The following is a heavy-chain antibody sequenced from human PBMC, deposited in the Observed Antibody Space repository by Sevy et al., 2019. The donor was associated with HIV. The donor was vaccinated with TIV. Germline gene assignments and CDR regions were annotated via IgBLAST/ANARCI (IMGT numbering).Heavy chain of an antibody. Sequence: GGSLRLSCAASGFTFSGSAMHWVRQASGKGLEWVGRIRSKANSYATAYAASVKGRFTISRDDSKNTAYLQMNSLKTEDTAVYYCTNPLQVPGSSSGRRVDYWGQGTLVTVSS. CDR1: GFTFSGSA. CDR2: IRSKANSYAT. J-gene: IGHJ4*02. D-gene: IGHD2-2*01. V-gene: IGHV3-73*01. CDR3: TNPLQVPGSSSGRRVDY.